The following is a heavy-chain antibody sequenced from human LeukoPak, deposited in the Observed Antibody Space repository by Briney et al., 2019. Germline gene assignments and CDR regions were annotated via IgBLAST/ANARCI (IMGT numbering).Heavy chain of an antibody. J-gene: IGHJ4*02. V-gene: IGHV3-48*03. D-gene: IGHD4-17*01. CDR2: ISSSGSTI. Sequence: GGSLRLSCAASGFTFSSYEMNWVRQAPGKGREWVSYISSSGSTIYYADSVKGRFTISRDNAKNSLYLQMNSLRAEDTAVYYCAREYGDYPGSWGRGTLVTVSS. CDR3: AREYGDYPGS. CDR1: GFTFSSYE.